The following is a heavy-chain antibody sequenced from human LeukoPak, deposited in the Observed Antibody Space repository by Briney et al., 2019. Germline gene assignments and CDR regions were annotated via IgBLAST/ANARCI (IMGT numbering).Heavy chain of an antibody. D-gene: IGHD3-22*01. V-gene: IGHV3-7*02. CDR1: GFTFSNYW. CDR2: IKQDASEK. J-gene: IGHJ5*02. CDR3: ARGTMMVGP. Sequence: GGSLRLSCAASGFTFSNYWMSWVRQAPGKGLEWVANIKQDASEKYYVNSVKGRFTIFRDNAKNSLNLQMNSLRPEDTAVYYCARGTMMVGPWGQGTLVTVSS.